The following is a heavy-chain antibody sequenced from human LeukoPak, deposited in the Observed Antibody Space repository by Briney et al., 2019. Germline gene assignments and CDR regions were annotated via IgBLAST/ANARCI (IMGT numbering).Heavy chain of an antibody. CDR1: GFSFSSFG. D-gene: IGHD1-26*01. CDR3: AKDHSGSYYGPFDS. V-gene: IGHV3-30*18. Sequence: GGSLRLSCAASGFSFSSFGMHWVRQAPGKGLEWVAVISYEGSNKYYAASVKGRSTISRDNFKNTLDLQMNSLTAEDTAVYYCAKDHSGSYYGPFDSWGQGTLVTVSS. J-gene: IGHJ4*02. CDR2: ISYEGSNK.